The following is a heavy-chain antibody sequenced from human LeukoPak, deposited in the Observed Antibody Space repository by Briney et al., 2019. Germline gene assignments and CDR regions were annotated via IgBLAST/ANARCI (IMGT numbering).Heavy chain of an antibody. CDR2: INPSGGST. CDR3: ARALWGRSGSYYFDY. D-gene: IGHD6-19*01. J-gene: IGHJ4*02. V-gene: IGHV1-46*01. CDR1: GYTFTSYY. Sequence: GASVKVSCKASGYTFTSYYMHWVRQAPGQGLEWMGIINPSGGSTSYAQKFQGRVTMTRDTSTSTVYMELSSLRSEDTAVYYCARALWGRSGSYYFDYWGQGTLVTVSS.